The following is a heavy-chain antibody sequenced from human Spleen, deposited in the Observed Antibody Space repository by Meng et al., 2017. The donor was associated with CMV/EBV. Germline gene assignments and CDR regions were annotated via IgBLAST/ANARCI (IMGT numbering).Heavy chain of an antibody. CDR2: IYTSGST. J-gene: IGHJ6*02. V-gene: IGHV3-53*01. D-gene: IGHD3-9*01. CDR1: AFTFGGYT. CDR3: ARDLASISFDTLTGYYGMDV. Sequence: GESLKISCAASAFTFGGYTMNWVRLAPGKALEWVSIIYTSGSTYYADSVEGRFTISRDNSKNTLYLQMNSLRVEDTAVYYCARDLASISFDTLTGYYGMDVWGHGTTVTVSS.